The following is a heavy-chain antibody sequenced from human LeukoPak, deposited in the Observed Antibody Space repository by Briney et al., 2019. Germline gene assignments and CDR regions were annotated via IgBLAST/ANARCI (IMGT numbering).Heavy chain of an antibody. Sequence: GGSLRLSCVASGLTVSSSHMSWVRQAPGKGLEWVSVLYSGGTTYYADSVKGRFTISRDNSKNTLYVQMNSLRAEDTAVYYCARSNYYGSYLDVWGQGTTVTVSS. V-gene: IGHV3-66*01. CDR2: LYSGGTT. CDR3: ARSNYYGSYLDV. J-gene: IGHJ6*02. D-gene: IGHD3-10*01. CDR1: GLTVSSSH.